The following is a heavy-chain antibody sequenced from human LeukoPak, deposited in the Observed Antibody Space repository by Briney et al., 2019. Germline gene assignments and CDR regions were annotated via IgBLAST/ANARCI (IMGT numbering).Heavy chain of an antibody. CDR3: ARRGVVPAARRQFDY. J-gene: IGHJ4*02. Sequence: PSETLSLTCAVYGGSFSGYYWSWIRQPPGKGLEWIGEINHSGSTNYNPSLKSRVAISVDTSKNQFSLKLSSVTAADTAVYYCARRGVVPAARRQFDYWGQGTLVTVSS. D-gene: IGHD2-2*01. CDR1: GGSFSGYY. V-gene: IGHV4-34*01. CDR2: INHSGST.